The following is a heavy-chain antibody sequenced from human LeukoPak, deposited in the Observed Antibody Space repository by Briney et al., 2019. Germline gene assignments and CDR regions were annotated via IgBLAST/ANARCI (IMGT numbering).Heavy chain of an antibody. D-gene: IGHD1-26*01. CDR2: ISSRSSYI. V-gene: IGHV3-21*01. J-gene: IGHJ4*02. CDR1: GFTFSDYS. Sequence: GGSPRLSCAASGFTFSDYSMNWVRQPPGKGLEWVSSISSRSSYISYADSVKGRFTISRDNAKNSLYLEMNSLRAEDTAVYYCVRDRSGSYPYYFDFWGQGTLLTASS. CDR3: VRDRSGSYPYYFDF.